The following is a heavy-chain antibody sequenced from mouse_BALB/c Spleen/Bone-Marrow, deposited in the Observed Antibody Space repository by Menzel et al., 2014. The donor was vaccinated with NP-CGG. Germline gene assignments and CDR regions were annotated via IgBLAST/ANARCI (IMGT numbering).Heavy chain of an antibody. CDR1: GYAFTNYL. J-gene: IGHJ2*01. CDR3: ARGNPFDF. Sequence: QVQLQQSGAELVRPGTSVKVSCKASGYAFTNYLIEWVKQRPGQGLEWIGVINPGSGGTNYNEKFKGKATFTADTSSNTAYMQLSSLTSEDSAVYYCARGNPFDFWGQGTTLTVSS. CDR2: INPGSGGT. V-gene: IGHV1-54*02.